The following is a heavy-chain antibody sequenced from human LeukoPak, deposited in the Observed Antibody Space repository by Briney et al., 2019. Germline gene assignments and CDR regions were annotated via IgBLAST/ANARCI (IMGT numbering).Heavy chain of an antibody. Sequence: ASVKVSCKASGYTFTSYDINWVRQATGQGLEWMGWMNPNSGNTGYAQKFQGRVTITRNTSISTAYMELSSLRSEDTAVYYCARSNYYGSGSLPGGFDYWGQGTLVAVSS. V-gene: IGHV1-8*03. CDR2: MNPNSGNT. CDR3: ARSNYYGSGSLPGGFDY. CDR1: GYTFTSYD. J-gene: IGHJ4*02. D-gene: IGHD3-10*01.